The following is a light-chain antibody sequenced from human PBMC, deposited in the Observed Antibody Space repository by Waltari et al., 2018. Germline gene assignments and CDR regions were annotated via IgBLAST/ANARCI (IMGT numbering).Light chain of an antibody. CDR2: AAS. J-gene: IGKJ1*01. V-gene: IGKV1-39*01. CDR1: QSISSY. CDR3: QPSYSNSRT. Sequence: DIQMTQSPSSLSASVGDRVTITCRASQSISSYLNWYQQKPGKAPKLLIYAASNLQSGVPSRFSGSGSGTDFTLTIRSLQPEDFATYYCQPSYSNSRTFGQGTKVEIK.